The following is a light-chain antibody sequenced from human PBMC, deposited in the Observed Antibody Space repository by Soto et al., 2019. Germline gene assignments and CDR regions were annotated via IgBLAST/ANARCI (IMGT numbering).Light chain of an antibody. CDR1: QTIRNW. V-gene: IGKV1-5*03. CDR2: KAS. J-gene: IGKJ1*01. CDR3: QQYNSYSQT. Sequence: DIQMTQSPSTLSGSVGDRVTITCRASQTIRNWLAWYQQKPGKAPKLLIYKASTLESAVPSRFSGTGSGTEFTLTISGLQPEDFATYYCQQYNSYSQTFGQGTKVDIK.